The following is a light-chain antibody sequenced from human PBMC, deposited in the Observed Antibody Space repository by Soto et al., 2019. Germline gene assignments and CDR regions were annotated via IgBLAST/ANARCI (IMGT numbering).Light chain of an antibody. V-gene: IGLV3-21*04. CDR3: QVWDSSSDHYV. J-gene: IGLJ1*01. CDR1: NIGSKS. Sequence: SYELTQPHSVSVAPGKTARITCGGNNIGSKSVHWYQQKPGQAPVLVIYYDSDRPSGIPERFSGSKSGNTATLTISRVEAGDEADYYCQVWDSSSDHYVFGTGTKLTVL. CDR2: YDS.